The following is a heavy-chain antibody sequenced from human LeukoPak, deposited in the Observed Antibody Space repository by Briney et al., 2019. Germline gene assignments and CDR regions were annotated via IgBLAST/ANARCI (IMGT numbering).Heavy chain of an antibody. D-gene: IGHD3-22*01. Sequence: SETLSLTCTVSGGSISSSSYYWGWIRQPPGKGLEWIGSIYYSGSTYYNPSLKSRVTISVDTSKNQFSLKLSSVTAADTAVYYCARATYYYDSSGYSYYDYYYMDVWGKGTTVTISS. J-gene: IGHJ6*03. CDR1: GGSISSSSYY. CDR2: IYYSGST. CDR3: ARATYYYDSSGYSYYDYYYMDV. V-gene: IGHV4-39*01.